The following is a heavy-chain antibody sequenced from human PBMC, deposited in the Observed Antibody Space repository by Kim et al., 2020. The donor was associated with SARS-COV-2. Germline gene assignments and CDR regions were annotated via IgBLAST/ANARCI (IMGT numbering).Heavy chain of an antibody. CDR2: IYPSGTT. J-gene: IGHJ4*02. CDR3: VERGRGYRSFVDY. CDR1: GGSFSGYY. Sequence: SETLSLTCAVSGGSFSGYYWSWVRQAPGKGLEWIGEIYPSGTTNYNPSLKSRVAISGDTSQNQFFLRLSSLTAADTAMYYCVERGRGYRSFVDYWGQGTLLT. D-gene: IGHD5-18*01. V-gene: IGHV4-34*01.